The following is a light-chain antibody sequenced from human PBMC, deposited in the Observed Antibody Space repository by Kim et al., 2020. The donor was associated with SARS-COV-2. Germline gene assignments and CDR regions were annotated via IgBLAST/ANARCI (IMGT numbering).Light chain of an antibody. V-gene: IGKV3-15*01. CDR3: QQYNNWLFYT. Sequence: VSPGERATLSCRASQSVGSKLAWYQQKRGQAPRPLIYGASTRATGIPARFSGSGSGTEFTLTISSLQAEDFAVYYCQQYNNWLFYTFGQGTKLEI. CDR1: QSVGSK. J-gene: IGKJ2*01. CDR2: GAS.